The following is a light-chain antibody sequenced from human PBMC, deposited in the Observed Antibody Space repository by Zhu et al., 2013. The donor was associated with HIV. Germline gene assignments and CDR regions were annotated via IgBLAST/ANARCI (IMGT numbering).Light chain of an antibody. V-gene: IGKV3-15*01. CDR1: QSISSK. Sequence: EIVMTQSPATLSVSPGERATLSCRASQSISSKIAWYQQKPGQAPRLLMYGASARATGIPARFSGRGSGTDFTLSISRLEPEDFAVYYCQQYDRSPLTFGGGTTVEIK. J-gene: IGKJ4*01. CDR3: QQYDRSPLT. CDR2: GAS.